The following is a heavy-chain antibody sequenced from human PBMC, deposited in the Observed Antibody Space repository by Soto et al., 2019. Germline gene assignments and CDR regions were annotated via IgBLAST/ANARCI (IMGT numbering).Heavy chain of an antibody. CDR1: GGSISSRSYY. D-gene: IGHD2-21*01. J-gene: IGHJ4*02. Sequence: PSETLCLPCTVSGGSISSRSYYWGWIRQPPGKGLEWIGSIYYSGSTYYNPSLKSRVTISVDTSKNQFSLKLSSVTAADTAVYYCASAISHAIDYWGQGTLVTVSS. V-gene: IGHV4-39*01. CDR2: IYYSGST. CDR3: ASAISHAIDY.